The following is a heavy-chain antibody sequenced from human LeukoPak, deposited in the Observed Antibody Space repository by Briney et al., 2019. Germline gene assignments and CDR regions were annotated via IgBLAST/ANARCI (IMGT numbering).Heavy chain of an antibody. CDR3: ARVGTAADFDY. Sequence: SETLSLTCTVCGGSISSSSYYWGWIRQPPGKGLEWIGSIYYSGSTYYNPSLKSRVTISVDTSKNQFSLKLSSVTAADTAVYYCARVGTAADFDYWGQGTLVTLSS. CDR2: IYYSGST. CDR1: GGSISSSSYY. J-gene: IGHJ4*02. V-gene: IGHV4-39*07. D-gene: IGHD1-7*01.